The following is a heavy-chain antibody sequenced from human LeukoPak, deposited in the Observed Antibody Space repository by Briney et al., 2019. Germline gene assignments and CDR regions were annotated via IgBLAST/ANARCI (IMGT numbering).Heavy chain of an antibody. V-gene: IGHV4-39*01. Sequence: KPSETLSLTCTVSGGSISSSSYYWGWIRQPPGEGLEWIGSIYYSGSTYYNPSLKSRVTISVDTSKNQFSLKLSSVTAADTAVYYCARLVEQDWFDPWGQGTLVTVSS. CDR3: ARLVEQDWFDP. CDR2: IYYSGST. J-gene: IGHJ5*02. CDR1: GGSISSSSYY. D-gene: IGHD2-21*01.